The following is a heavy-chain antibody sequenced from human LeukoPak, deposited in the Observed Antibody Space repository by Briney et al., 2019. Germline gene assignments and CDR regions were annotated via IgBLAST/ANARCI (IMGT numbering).Heavy chain of an antibody. Sequence: GGSLRLSCAASGFTVSSNYMSWVRQAPGKGLEWVSVIYSGGGTYYADSVKGRFTISRDNSKNTLYLQMNSLRAEDTAVYYCAKESYCSSTSCPIDYWGQGTLVTVSS. V-gene: IGHV3-53*01. CDR1: GFTVSSNY. J-gene: IGHJ4*02. CDR3: AKESYCSSTSCPIDY. CDR2: IYSGGGT. D-gene: IGHD2-2*01.